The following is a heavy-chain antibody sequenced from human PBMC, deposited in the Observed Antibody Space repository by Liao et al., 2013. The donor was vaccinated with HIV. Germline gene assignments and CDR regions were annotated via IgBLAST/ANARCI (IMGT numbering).Heavy chain of an antibody. CDR2: TFTNGHT. V-gene: IGHV4-61*02. J-gene: IGHJ3*02. CDR1: GGSVGIDSYY. Sequence: QVHLQESGPRLVKPSQTLSLTCSVSGGSVGIDSYYWHWIRQPAGKGLEWIGRTFTNGHTHYLSSLKSRVSIAVDTSKNQISLKLSSVSAADTAVYYCARGPYCGGDCSNGFDIWGQGTKVTVSS. D-gene: IGHD2-21*01. CDR3: ARGPYCGGDCSNGFDI.